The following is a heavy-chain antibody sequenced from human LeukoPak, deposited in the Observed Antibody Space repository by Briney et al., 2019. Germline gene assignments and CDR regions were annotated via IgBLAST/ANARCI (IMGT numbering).Heavy chain of an antibody. D-gene: IGHD3-22*01. CDR3: ARGDSSGYYYNWFDP. CDR1: GYRFTSYW. J-gene: IGHJ5*02. CDR2: IYPGDSDT. Sequence: GEALKISCKGSGYRFTSYWIGWVRQMPGKGLEWMGIIYPGDSDTRYRPSLQGQVTISADKSISTAYLPWTSLKASDTAMYYCARGDSSGYYYNWFDPWGQGTLVTVSS. V-gene: IGHV5-51*01.